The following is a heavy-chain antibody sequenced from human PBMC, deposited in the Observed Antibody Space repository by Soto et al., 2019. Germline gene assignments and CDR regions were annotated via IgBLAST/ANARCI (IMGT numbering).Heavy chain of an antibody. J-gene: IGHJ6*03. CDR1: GGSFSGYY. Sequence: ETLSLTCAVYGGSFSGYYWSWIRQPPGKGLKWTGEINHSGSTNYNPSLKSRVTISVDTSKNQFSLKLSSVTAADTAVYYCAREIVVVPAARRRSHYYMDVWGKGTTVTSP. V-gene: IGHV4-34*01. CDR2: INHSGST. D-gene: IGHD2-2*01. CDR3: AREIVVVPAARRRSHYYMDV.